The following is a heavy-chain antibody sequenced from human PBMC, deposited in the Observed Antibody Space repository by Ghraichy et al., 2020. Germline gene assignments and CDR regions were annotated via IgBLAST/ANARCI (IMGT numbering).Heavy chain of an antibody. CDR1: GFTVSSNY. CDR3: ARDLGKSGYHDY. CDR2: TYTGGST. Sequence: LSLTCAASGFTVSSNYMSWVRQAPGKGLEWLSVTYTGGSTYYADSVKGRFTISRDNSKNTLYLQMNSLRAEDTAVYYCARDLGKSGYHDYWGQGTLVTGSS. J-gene: IGHJ4*02. V-gene: IGHV3-53*01. D-gene: IGHD3-22*01.